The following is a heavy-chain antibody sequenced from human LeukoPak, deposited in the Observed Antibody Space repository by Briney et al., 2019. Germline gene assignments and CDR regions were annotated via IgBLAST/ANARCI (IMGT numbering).Heavy chain of an antibody. CDR2: INHSGST. D-gene: IGHD3-10*01. V-gene: IGHV4-34*01. Sequence: SETLSLTCAVYGGSFSGYYWSWIRQPPGKGLEWIGEINHSGSTNYNPSLKSRVTISVDTSKNQFSLKLSSVTAADTAVYYCARSAGSGSLNWFDPWGQGTLVTVSS. J-gene: IGHJ5*02. CDR1: GGSFSGYY. CDR3: ARSAGSGSLNWFDP.